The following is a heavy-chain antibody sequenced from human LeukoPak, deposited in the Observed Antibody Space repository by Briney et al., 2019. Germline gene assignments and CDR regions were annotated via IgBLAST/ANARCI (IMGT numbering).Heavy chain of an antibody. CDR2: INHSGST. V-gene: IGHV4-34*01. J-gene: IGHJ4*02. CDR3: ARGLGNGSGSYFRKYPTPPKFDY. CDR1: GGSFSGYY. Sequence: SETLSLTCAVYGGSFSGYYWSWIRQPPGKGLEWIGEINHSGSTNYNPSLKRRVTISVDTSKTQFSLKLSPVTAADTGGYCCARGLGNGSGSYFRKYPTPPKFDYWGQGTLVTVSS. D-gene: IGHD3-10*01.